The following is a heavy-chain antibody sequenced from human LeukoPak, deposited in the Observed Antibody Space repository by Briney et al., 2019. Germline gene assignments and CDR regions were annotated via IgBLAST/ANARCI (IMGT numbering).Heavy chain of an antibody. CDR1: GCTFRSYA. CDR3: AREFTGHDY. J-gene: IGHJ4*02. CDR2: ISYDGSNK. Sequence: PGSSLRLSCAAAGCTFRSYAMHWVRQAPDKGLEWVAVISYDGSNKYYADSVKGRFTISRDNSKNTLYLQMNSLRAEDTAVYYCAREFTGHDYWGQGTLVTVSS. D-gene: IGHD1-14*01. V-gene: IGHV3-30*04.